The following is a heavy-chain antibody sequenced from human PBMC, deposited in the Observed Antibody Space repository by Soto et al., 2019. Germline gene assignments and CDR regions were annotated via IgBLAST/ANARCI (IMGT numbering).Heavy chain of an antibody. Sequence: ASVKVSCKASGYTFADYYLHWVRQAPGQGLEWMGWIDPDSGDTKYTQKFQGRVTMTRDTSISTAYMELTSLRSDDTAMYYCDRDRSALVKGLYYYGMDVWG. J-gene: IGHJ6*02. CDR1: GYTFADYY. CDR3: DRDRSALVKGLYYYGMDV. D-gene: IGHD3-22*01. V-gene: IGHV1-2*02. CDR2: IDPDSGDT.